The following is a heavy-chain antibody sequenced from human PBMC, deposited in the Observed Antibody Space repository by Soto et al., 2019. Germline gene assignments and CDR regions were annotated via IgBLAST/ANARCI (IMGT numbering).Heavy chain of an antibody. Sequence: QVQLVQSGTEVKKPGASVKVSCKASGYTFTTYGISWVRQAPGQGLEWMGWISADDGETSYAQKFQDRVTMTTATNPRTAYMELRGLKSDDTAVYYGARDPNLPRYNSRGGGLDPWGQGTLVTVSS. J-gene: IGHJ5*02. V-gene: IGHV1-18*01. D-gene: IGHD1-20*01. CDR2: ISADDGET. CDR1: GYTFTTYG. CDR3: ARDPNLPRYNSRGGGLDP.